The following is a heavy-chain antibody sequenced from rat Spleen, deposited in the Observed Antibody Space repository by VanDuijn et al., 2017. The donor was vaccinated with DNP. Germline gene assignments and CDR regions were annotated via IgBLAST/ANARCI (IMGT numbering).Heavy chain of an antibody. CDR1: GHSITSNY. CDR3: ARWPGYNPPYAMDA. Sequence: EVQLQESGPGLVKPSQSLSLTCSVTGHSITSNYWGWIRKFPGNKLEWMGSVNSAGNTNYNPSLKSRISITRDTSKNQFFLQVNSVTTEDTATDYCARWPGYNPPYAMDAWGQGTSVTVSS. V-gene: IGHV3-3*01. D-gene: IGHD1-4*01. J-gene: IGHJ4*01. CDR2: VNSAGNT.